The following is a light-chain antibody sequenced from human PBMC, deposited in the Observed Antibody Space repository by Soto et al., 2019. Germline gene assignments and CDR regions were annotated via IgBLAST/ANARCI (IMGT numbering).Light chain of an antibody. CDR3: QQSYGTPS. V-gene: IGKV4-1*01. J-gene: IGKJ4*01. Sequence: DIVMTQSPDSLAVSLGERATINCKSSQSVLYSSNNKNYLAWYQQKPGQPPKLLIYWASTRESGVPDRFGGSGSGTDFTLTISSLQAEDVAVYYCQQSYGTPSFGGGTKVEIK. CDR2: WAS. CDR1: QSVLYSSNNKNY.